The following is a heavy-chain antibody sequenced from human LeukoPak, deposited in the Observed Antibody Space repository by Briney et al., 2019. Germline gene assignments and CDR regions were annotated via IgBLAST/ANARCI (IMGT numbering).Heavy chain of an antibody. CDR1: GYTFRSLG. J-gene: IGHJ6*02. CDR3: ASINYDFWSRGLDV. D-gene: IGHD3-3*01. Sequence: ASVKVSCRASGYTFRSLGISWARQAPGQGLECMGWISVYNGKTNYAQKFQGRVNMTTASSSTAYMELRSLRSDDRAVYYCASINYDFWSRGLDVWGQGTTVTVSS. V-gene: IGHV1-18*01. CDR2: ISVYNGKT.